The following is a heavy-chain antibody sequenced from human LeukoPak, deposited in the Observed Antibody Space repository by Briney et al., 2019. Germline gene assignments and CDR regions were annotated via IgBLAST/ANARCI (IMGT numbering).Heavy chain of an antibody. J-gene: IGHJ2*01. CDR2: ISWNSGSI. V-gene: IGHV3-20*04. CDR1: GFTFDDYG. Sequence: GGSLRLSCAASGFTFDDYGMSWVRQAPGKGLEWVSGISWNSGSIGYADSVKGRFTISRDNAKNSLYLQMNSLRAEDTAVYYCARVNYGDLYWYFDLWGRGTLVTVSS. D-gene: IGHD4-17*01. CDR3: ARVNYGDLYWYFDL.